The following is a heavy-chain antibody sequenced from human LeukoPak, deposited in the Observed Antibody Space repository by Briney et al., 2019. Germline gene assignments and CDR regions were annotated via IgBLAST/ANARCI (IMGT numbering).Heavy chain of an antibody. CDR3: ARDPSGSGWSLNY. CDR1: GFNFGSDA. D-gene: IGHD6-19*01. CDR2: IWYDGSND. Sequence: GRSLRLSCTASGFNFGSDAMHWVRQAPGKGLEWMAFIWYDGSNDHYADSVKGRFTISRDNSKNTVCLQMNSLRVEDTAVYYCARDPSGSGWSLNYWGQGTLVTVSS. J-gene: IGHJ4*02. V-gene: IGHV3-33*01.